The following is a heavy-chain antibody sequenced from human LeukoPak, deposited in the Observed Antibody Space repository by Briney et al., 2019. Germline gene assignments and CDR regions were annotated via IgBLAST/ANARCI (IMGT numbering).Heavy chain of an antibody. Sequence: GGSLRLSCAASGFTFSSYPLHWIRQAPGKGLEWVALISSDGSEKYYGESVKGRITISRDISQNTLFLQMNRLRPEDTAVYFCARQGGSVRYHYNYMDLWGRGTTVVVSS. J-gene: IGHJ6*03. CDR3: ARQGGSVRYHYNYMDL. CDR2: ISSDGSEK. D-gene: IGHD6-25*01. CDR1: GFTFSSYP. V-gene: IGHV3-30*04.